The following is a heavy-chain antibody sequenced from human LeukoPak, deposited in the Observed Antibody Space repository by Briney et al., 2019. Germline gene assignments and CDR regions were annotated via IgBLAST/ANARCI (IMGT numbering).Heavy chain of an antibody. V-gene: IGHV5-51*01. Sequence: GESLKTSCKGSGYSSTSYWIGWVRQMPGKGLEGMGIIYPGDSDTRYSPSFQGQVTISADKSISTAYLQWSSLKASDTAMYYCARLWGHCSSTSCYLDAFDIWGQGTMVTVSS. CDR1: GYSSTSYW. J-gene: IGHJ3*02. CDR2: IYPGDSDT. D-gene: IGHD2-2*01. CDR3: ARLWGHCSSTSCYLDAFDI.